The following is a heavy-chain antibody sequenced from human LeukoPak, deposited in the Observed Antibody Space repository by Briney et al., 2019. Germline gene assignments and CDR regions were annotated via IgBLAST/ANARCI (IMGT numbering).Heavy chain of an antibody. CDR1: GFTFSSYW. CDR3: ARVVSYARNYYYMDV. Sequence: GGSLRLSCAASGFTFSSYWMSWVRQAPGKGLEWVANIKQDGSEKYYVDSVKGRFTISRDNAKNSLYLQMNSLRAEDTAVYYCARVVSYARNYYYMDVWGKGTTVTVSS. D-gene: IGHD1-26*01. V-gene: IGHV3-7*01. J-gene: IGHJ6*03. CDR2: IKQDGSEK.